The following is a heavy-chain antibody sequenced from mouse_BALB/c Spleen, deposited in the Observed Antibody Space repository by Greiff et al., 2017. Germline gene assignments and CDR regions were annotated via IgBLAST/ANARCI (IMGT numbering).Heavy chain of an antibody. V-gene: IGHV5-17*02. CDR1: GFTFSSFG. CDR2: ISSGSSTI. J-gene: IGHJ4*01. CDR3: AKNDYAMDY. Sequence: EVQRVESGGGLVQPGGSRKLSCAASGFTFSSFGMHWVRQAPEKGLEWVAYISSGSSTIYYADTVKGRFTITRDNTKNTLFLQMTSLRSEDTAMYYCAKNDYAMDYWGQGTSVTVSS.